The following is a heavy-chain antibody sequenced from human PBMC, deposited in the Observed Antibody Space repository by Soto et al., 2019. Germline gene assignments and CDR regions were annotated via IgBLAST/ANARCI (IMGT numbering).Heavy chain of an antibody. CDR3: AREYPVHSAYFDY. CDR1: GGYISNSSYC. D-gene: IGHD1-26*01. J-gene: IGHJ4*02. CDR2: IYYSGNA. Sequence: SVGGGYISNSSYCWGSIRQPPGKGLEWIGSIYYSGNANYNPSLKSRITISVDTSKNQFSLNLNSVTAADTAVYYCAREYPVHSAYFDYWGQGILVTVSS. V-gene: IGHV4-39*07.